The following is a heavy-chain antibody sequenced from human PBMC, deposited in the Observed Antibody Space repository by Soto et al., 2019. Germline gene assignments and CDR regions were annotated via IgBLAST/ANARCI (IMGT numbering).Heavy chain of an antibody. D-gene: IGHD2-8*02. Sequence: GESLKISCQCSGYSFTIYWISWVRQMPGKGLDWMGRIDPSDSYTNYSPSFQGHVTISADKSISTAYLQWSSLKASDTAMYYCEILVVTPNVGYYYGMDVWGQGTTVTVSS. CDR1: GYSFTIYW. V-gene: IGHV5-10-1*01. J-gene: IGHJ6*02. CDR3: EILVVTPNVGYYYGMDV. CDR2: IDPSDSYT.